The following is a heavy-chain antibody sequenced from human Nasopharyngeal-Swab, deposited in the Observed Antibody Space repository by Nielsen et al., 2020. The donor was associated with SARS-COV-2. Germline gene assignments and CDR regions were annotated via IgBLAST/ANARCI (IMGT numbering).Heavy chain of an antibody. Sequence: SETLSLTCTVSGGSISSYYWSWIRQPPGKGLEWMGYIYYSGSTNYNPSLKSRVTISVDTSKNQFSLKLSSVTAADTAIYYCARDGRSSWYFDLWGRGTLVTVSS. CDR2: IYYSGST. V-gene: IGHV4-59*01. CDR3: ARDGRSSWYFDL. J-gene: IGHJ2*01. CDR1: GGSISSYY.